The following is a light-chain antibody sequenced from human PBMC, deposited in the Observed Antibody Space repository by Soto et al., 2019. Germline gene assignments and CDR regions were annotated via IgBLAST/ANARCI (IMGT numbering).Light chain of an antibody. CDR3: QQYNTYPWT. Sequence: DIQMTQSPSTLSASVGDRVTITCRASQSISSWLAWYQHKPGKAPKVLIYKASSLESGVPSRFSGSGSGSEFTLTISSLQPDDFATYYCQQYNTYPWTFGQGTKVEIK. V-gene: IGKV1-5*03. J-gene: IGKJ1*01. CDR1: QSISSW. CDR2: KAS.